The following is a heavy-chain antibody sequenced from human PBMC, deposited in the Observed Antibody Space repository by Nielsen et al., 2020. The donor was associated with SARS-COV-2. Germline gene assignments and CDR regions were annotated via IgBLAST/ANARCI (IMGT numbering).Heavy chain of an antibody. Sequence: SETLSLTCAVYGGSFSGYYWSWIRQPPGKGLEWIGYIYYSGSTNYNPSLKSRVTISVDTSKNQFSLKLSSVTAADTAVYYCARVDSSSSLDYWGQGTLVTVPS. D-gene: IGHD6-6*01. CDR1: GGSFSGYY. V-gene: IGHV4-59*13. CDR3: ARVDSSSSLDY. J-gene: IGHJ4*02. CDR2: IYYSGST.